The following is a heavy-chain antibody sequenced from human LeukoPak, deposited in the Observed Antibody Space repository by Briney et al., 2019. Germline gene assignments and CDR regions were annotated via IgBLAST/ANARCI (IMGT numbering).Heavy chain of an antibody. CDR1: GGSFSGYY. CDR2: IHYSGNT. CDR3: ARESPPDTFDI. V-gene: IGHV4-30-4*01. J-gene: IGHJ3*02. Sequence: PSETLSLTCAVYGGSFSGYYWSWIRQPPGQGLEWLGYIHYSGNTYYNPSLKSRLIISIDASKNQFSLNLSSVTAADTAVYYCARESPPDTFDIWGRGTVVTVPS.